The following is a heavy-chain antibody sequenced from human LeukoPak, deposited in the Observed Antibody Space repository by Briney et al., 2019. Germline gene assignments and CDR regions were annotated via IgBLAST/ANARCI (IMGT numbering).Heavy chain of an antibody. V-gene: IGHV3-23*01. Sequence: GGSLRLSCAASGFTFSSYAVTWVRQAPGKGLEWVSTIRSGAYTYYADSVKGRLSISRDNSKNTLYLEMNSLRAEDAAVYYCARISVVSRSGPLDYWGQGTLVTVSS. J-gene: IGHJ4*02. D-gene: IGHD3-10*01. CDR1: GFTFSSYA. CDR3: ARISVVSRSGPLDY. CDR2: IRSGAYT.